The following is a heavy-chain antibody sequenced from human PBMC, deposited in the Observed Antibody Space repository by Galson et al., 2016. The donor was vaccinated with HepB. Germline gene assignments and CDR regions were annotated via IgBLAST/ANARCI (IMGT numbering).Heavy chain of an antibody. J-gene: IGHJ6*02. V-gene: IGHV2-5*02. CDR2: IFWDDDK. CDR3: AHFYYGMDV. Sequence: PALVKPTQTLTLTCTFSGFSLTTRGVGVGWIRQPPGRALEWLTLIFWDDDKRYNPSLKSRLTIAKDTSKNQVVLRMANVDPVEPATYYCAHFYYGMDVWGQGTTVTVSS. CDR1: GFSLTTRGVG.